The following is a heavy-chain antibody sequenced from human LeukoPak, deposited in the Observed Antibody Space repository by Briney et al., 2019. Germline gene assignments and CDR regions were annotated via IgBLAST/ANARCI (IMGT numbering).Heavy chain of an antibody. CDR3: ARGGAARLHFQN. J-gene: IGHJ1*01. CDR2: IYASGNT. V-gene: IGHV4-61*01. CDR1: GGSVSSASYY. D-gene: IGHD6-6*01. Sequence: PSETLSLTCTVSGGSVSSASYYWTWIRQPPGKGLEWIGYIYASGNTNYNPSLKSRVTISVDTSKNQFSLKLSSVTAADTAVYYCARGGAARLHFQNWGQGTLVTVSS.